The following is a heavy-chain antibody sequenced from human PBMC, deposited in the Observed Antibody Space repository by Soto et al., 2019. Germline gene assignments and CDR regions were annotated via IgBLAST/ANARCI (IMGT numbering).Heavy chain of an antibody. CDR1: GGTFSSYT. CDR2: IIPILGIA. Sequence: QVQLVQSGAEVKKPGSSVKVSCKASGGTFSSYTISWVRQAPGQGLEWMGRIIPILGIANYAQKFQGRVTITADKSTSTAYMELSSLRSEDTAVYYCARHDYCGNYDYWGQGTLVTVSS. D-gene: IGHD4-17*01. J-gene: IGHJ4*02. V-gene: IGHV1-69*02. CDR3: ARHDYCGNYDY.